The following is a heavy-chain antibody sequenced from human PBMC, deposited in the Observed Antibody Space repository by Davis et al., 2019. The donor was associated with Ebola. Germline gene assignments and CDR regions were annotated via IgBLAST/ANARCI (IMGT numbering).Heavy chain of an antibody. V-gene: IGHV3-73*01. D-gene: IGHD4-17*01. J-gene: IGHJ4*02. CDR3: TSTLDGDYVDY. CDR1: GFTFSGSA. CDR2: IRSKANSYAI. Sequence: GESLKISCAASGFTFSGSAMHWVRQASGKGLEWVGRIRSKANSYAIAYAASVKGRFTISRDDSKNTAYLQMNSLKTEDTAVYYCTSTLDGDYVDYWGQGTLVTVSS.